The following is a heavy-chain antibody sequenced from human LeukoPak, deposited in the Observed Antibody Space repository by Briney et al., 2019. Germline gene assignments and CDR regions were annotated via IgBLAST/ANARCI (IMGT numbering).Heavy chain of an antibody. Sequence: PSETLSLTCTVSGGSISSYYWSWIRQPPGKGLEWIGYIYYSGSTNYNPSLKSRVTISVDTSKNQFSLKLSSLTAADAAVYYCASWGGSPRCWFDPWGQGTLVTVSS. CDR2: IYYSGST. D-gene: IGHD2-15*01. J-gene: IGHJ5*02. V-gene: IGHV4-59*01. CDR3: ASWGGSPRCWFDP. CDR1: GGSISSYY.